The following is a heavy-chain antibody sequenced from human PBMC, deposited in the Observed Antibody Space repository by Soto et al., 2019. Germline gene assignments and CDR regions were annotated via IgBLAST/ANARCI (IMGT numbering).Heavy chain of an antibody. J-gene: IGHJ5*02. CDR2: INPHGGST. D-gene: IGHD1-26*01. V-gene: IGHV1-46*01. CDR1: RDSFTIYY. CDR3: ARSSGGNFGIIIEGTNWFAP. Sequence: ASVKFSCTTPRDSFTIYYINGVRQAPVQGLEWMGVINPHGGSTAYAQKFKGRVTLTRDTSASTVYMEVSSLTSEDTAMYYCARSSGGNFGIIIEGTNWFAPWGQGTLVTVS.